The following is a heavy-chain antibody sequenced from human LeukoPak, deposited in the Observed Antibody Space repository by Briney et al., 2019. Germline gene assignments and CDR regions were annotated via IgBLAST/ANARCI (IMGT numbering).Heavy chain of an antibody. CDR3: TRRVGGTPDY. V-gene: IGHV3-23*01. J-gene: IGHJ4*02. D-gene: IGHD1-26*01. CDR2: IGIDVRDS. Sequence: GGSLRLSCAASSFTFINYVMTWVRQAPGKGLEWVSAIGIDVRDSDYADSVKGRFTISRDNSKNTVYLQMNSLRAEDTGLYYCTRRVGGTPDYWGLGTLVTVSS. CDR1: SFTFINYV.